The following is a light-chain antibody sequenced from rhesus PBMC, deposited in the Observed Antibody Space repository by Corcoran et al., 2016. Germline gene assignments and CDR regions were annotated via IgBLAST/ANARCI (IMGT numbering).Light chain of an antibody. Sequence: DIQMTQSPSSLSASVGDTVTITCRASQGISSWLAWYQQKPGKAPKLLIYKASSLQSGVPSRFSGSGSRTDFTLTISSLQSEDFATYYCQQYSSRPYSFGQGTKVEIK. CDR1: QGISSW. CDR3: QQYSSRPYS. V-gene: IGKV1-22*01. J-gene: IGKJ2*01. CDR2: KAS.